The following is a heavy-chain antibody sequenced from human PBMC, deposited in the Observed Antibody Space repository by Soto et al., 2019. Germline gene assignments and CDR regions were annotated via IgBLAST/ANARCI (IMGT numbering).Heavy chain of an antibody. J-gene: IGHJ6*02. D-gene: IGHD2-21*02. CDR1: GGSISGYY. CDR3: ARDLWGYCGTDYYPLDV. CDR2: MYNTGST. V-gene: IGHV4-59*01. Sequence: QVQLQESGPGLVKPSETLSLTCTVSGGSISGYYWSWIRQPPGKGLEWIGYMYNTGSTVYNPSFKSRVTISVDTSKNQFSLKLNSVTAADTAVYYCARDLWGYCGTDYYPLDVCGQGTTVTVSS.